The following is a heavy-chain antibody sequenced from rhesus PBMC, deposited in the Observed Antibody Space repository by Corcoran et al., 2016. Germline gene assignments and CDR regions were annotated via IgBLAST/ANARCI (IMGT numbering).Heavy chain of an antibody. Sequence: QVQLVQSGAEVKKPGSSVTVSCTASGYTFTDYYLHWVRQSPGQGLEWMGEINPKTGGANYAQKFQGRVTMTRDTSTSTAYMELSSLRSEDTAVYYCARAAFDSWGQGVLVTVSS. V-gene: IGHV1-138*01. J-gene: IGHJ4*01. CDR2: INPKTGGA. CDR3: ARAAFDS. CDR1: GYTFTDYY.